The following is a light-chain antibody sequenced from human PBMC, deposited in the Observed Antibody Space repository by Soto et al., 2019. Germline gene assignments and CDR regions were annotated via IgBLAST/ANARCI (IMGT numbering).Light chain of an antibody. CDR2: AAS. CDR3: QQYYSYPRT. Sequence: AIRMTQSPSSLSASTGDRVTITCRASQGISSYLAWYQQKPGKAPKLLIYAASTLQSGVPSRFSGSGSATDFTLTISCLQSEDVATYYCQQYYSYPRTFGQGTKVEIK. J-gene: IGKJ1*01. V-gene: IGKV1-8*01. CDR1: QGISSY.